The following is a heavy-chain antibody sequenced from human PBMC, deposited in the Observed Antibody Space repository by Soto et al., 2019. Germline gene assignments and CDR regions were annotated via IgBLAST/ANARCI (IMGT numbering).Heavy chain of an antibody. D-gene: IGHD5-12*01. CDR3: ASGIHLWLRRINNGYSG. CDR2: VIPMFGTA. CDR1: GGTFSTYA. Sequence: QVQLVQSGAEVKKPESSVKVSCKAPGGTFSTYAISWVRQAPGQGLEWMGGVIPMFGTANYAQRFQDRVTIPADDSTNTVYMELSSLRSEDTAVYFCASGIHLWLRRINNGYSGWGQGTLVTVSS. J-gene: IGHJ4*02. V-gene: IGHV1-69*12.